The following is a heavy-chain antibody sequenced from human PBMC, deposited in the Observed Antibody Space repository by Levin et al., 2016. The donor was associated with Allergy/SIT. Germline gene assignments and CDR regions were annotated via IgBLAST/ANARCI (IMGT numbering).Heavy chain of an antibody. V-gene: IGHV1-18*01. CDR1: GYTFTSYG. CDR3: ARDEYYDFWSGYYTFDY. D-gene: IGHD3-3*01. CDR2: ISAYNGNT. J-gene: IGHJ4*02. Sequence: ASVKVSCKASGYTFTSYGISWVRQAPGQGLEWMGWISAYNGNTNYAQKLQGRVTMTTDTSTSTAYMELRSLRSDDTAVYYCARDEYYDFWSGYYTFDYWGQGTLVTVSS.